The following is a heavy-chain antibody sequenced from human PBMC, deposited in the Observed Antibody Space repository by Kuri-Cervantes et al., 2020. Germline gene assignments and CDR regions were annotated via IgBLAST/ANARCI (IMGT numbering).Heavy chain of an antibody. CDR1: GFTFSSYG. CDR2: ISSSGSTI. CDR3: AREGYGGIPDAFDI. Sequence: GESLKISCAASGFTFSSYGMHWVRQAPGKGLEWVSYISSSGSTIYYADSVKGRFTISRDNAKNSLYLQMNSLRAEDTAVYYCAREGYGGIPDAFDIWGQGTMVTVSS. V-gene: IGHV3-48*04. J-gene: IGHJ3*02. D-gene: IGHD4-23*01.